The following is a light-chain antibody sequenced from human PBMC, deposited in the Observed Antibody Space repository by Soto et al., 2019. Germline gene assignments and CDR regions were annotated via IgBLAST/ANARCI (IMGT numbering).Light chain of an antibody. J-gene: IGKJ1*01. CDR3: QQYGSSRT. CDR2: GAS. Sequence: EVVLTQSPGTLSLSPGERATLSWRASQSVSSSYLAWYQQKPGQAPRLLIYGASSRATGIPDRFSGSGSGTDFTRTISRLEPEDFAVYYCQQYGSSRTFGQGTKVDI. V-gene: IGKV3-20*01. CDR1: QSVSSSY.